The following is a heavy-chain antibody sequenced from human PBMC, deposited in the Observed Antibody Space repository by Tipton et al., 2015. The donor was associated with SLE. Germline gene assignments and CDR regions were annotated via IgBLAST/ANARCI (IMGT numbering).Heavy chain of an antibody. CDR3: ARDRYAGYDPLYNRFDP. D-gene: IGHD5-12*01. J-gene: IGHJ5*02. CDR2: ISPDGTNQ. V-gene: IGHV3-33*05. Sequence: SLRLSCAAPGFTFSHYGIHWVRQAPGKGLYWGAVISPDGTNQYYVDFGKGRFTISRDNAKDTLYLQMNSLRAEDTAVYYCARDRYAGYDPLYNRFDPWGQGTLVTVSS. CDR1: GFTFSHYG.